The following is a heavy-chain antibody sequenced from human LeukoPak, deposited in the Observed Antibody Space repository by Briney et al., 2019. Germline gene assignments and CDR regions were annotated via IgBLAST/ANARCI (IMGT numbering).Heavy chain of an antibody. D-gene: IGHD7-27*01. CDR3: ARHRLGIRDAFDS. CDR2: IYPGDSDN. CDR1: GYRFTSYW. Sequence: GESLKISFKGSGYRFTSYWIGWVRPMPGKGLEWMGIIYPGDSDNRYSPSFQGQVNISADKSIRTTYLQWSNLKASDTAMYYCARHRLGIRDAFDSGGQGTMVSVSS. J-gene: IGHJ3*02. V-gene: IGHV5-51*01.